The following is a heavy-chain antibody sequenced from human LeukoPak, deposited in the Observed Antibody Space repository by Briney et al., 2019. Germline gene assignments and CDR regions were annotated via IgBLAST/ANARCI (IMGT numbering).Heavy chain of an antibody. CDR3: PRARRVYSSSNYDY. J-gene: IGHJ4*02. D-gene: IGHD6-13*01. CDR1: GGSISSSN. V-gene: IGHV3-21*01. Sequence: PSETLSLTCAVSGGSISSSNWWSWVRQPPGKGLEWVSSISSSSSYIYYADSVKGRFTISRDNAKNSLYLQMNSLRAEDTAVYYCPRARRVYSSSNYDYWGQGTLVTVSS. CDR2: ISSSSSYI.